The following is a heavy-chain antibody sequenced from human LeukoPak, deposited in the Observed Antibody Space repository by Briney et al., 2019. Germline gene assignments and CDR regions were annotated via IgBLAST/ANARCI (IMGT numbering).Heavy chain of an antibody. D-gene: IGHD2-21*01. CDR1: GFTFSSYA. J-gene: IGHJ4*02. CDR2: ISYDGSNK. Sequence: PGGFLRLSCAASGFTFSSYALHWVRQGPRKGLERVAVISYDGSNKYYTDSVKGRFTISRDNSKNTLYLQMNSLRAEDTAVYYCASYLYSGPDYWGQGTLVTVSS. CDR3: ASYLYSGPDY. V-gene: IGHV3-30-3*01.